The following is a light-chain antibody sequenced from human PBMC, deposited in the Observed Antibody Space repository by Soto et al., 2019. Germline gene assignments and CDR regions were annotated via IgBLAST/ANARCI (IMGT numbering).Light chain of an antibody. CDR3: QQGHNWPLT. CDR2: GAT. CDR1: QSITSE. Sequence: EIVMTQSPATLSVSPGERATLSCRASQSITSELAWYQQKPGQPPRHLVYGATTRATGVPARFTGTESGSEFTLTISGLQSEDFAVYYCQQGHNWPLTFGQGTRLEI. V-gene: IGKV3-15*01. J-gene: IGKJ2*01.